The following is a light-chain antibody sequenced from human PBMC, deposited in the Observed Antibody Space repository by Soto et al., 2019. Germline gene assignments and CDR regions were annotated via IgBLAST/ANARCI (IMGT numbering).Light chain of an antibody. CDR3: SSYTSSSTLV. Sequence: QSALTQPASVSGSPGQSITISCTGTSSDVGGYNYVSWYQQHPGKAPKLMIYEVSNRPSGVSNRFSGAKSGNTASLTSSVLQAEDEADYYCSSYTSSSTLVFGGGTKVTVL. CDR2: EVS. CDR1: SSDVGGYNY. J-gene: IGLJ3*02. V-gene: IGLV2-14*01.